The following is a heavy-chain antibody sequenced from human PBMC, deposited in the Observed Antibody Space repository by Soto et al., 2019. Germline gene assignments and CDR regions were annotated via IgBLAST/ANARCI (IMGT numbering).Heavy chain of an antibody. CDR2: IWYDGSNK. CDR3: ARDSNMYQRYYFDY. CDR1: GFTFSSYG. Sequence: QVQLGESGGGVVQPGRSLRLSCAASGFTFSSYGMHWVRQAPGKGLEWVAVIWYDGSNKYFADSVKGRFTISRDNSKKTLYLQMNSLRAEDTVVYYCARDSNMYQRYYFDYWGQGTLVTASS. D-gene: IGHD2-2*01. V-gene: IGHV3-33*01. J-gene: IGHJ4*02.